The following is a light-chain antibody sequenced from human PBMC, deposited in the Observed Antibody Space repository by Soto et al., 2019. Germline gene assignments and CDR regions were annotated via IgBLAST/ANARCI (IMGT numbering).Light chain of an antibody. Sequence: EAVMPQYPATLSVSPGEIAPLSCRASQSISNNLAWYQQKPGQAPRLLIHGASTRATGIPARFSGSGSGTEFTLTISSLQSEDFAIYYCQQYHNWPPGAMYTFGQGTKLEIK. CDR2: GAS. CDR3: QQYHNWPPGAMYT. J-gene: IGKJ2*01. V-gene: IGKV3-15*01. CDR1: QSISNN.